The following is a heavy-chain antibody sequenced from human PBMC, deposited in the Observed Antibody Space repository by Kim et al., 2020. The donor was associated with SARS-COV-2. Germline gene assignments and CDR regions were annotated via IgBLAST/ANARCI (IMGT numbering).Heavy chain of an antibody. V-gene: IGHV3-7*03. J-gene: IGHJ5*02. D-gene: IGHD4-17*01. Sequence: VDSVRGQFTISRDNAKNSLSLQMNSRRADDTAVYYCARGPPYGDYSSWFDPWGQGTLVTVSS. CDR3: ARGPPYGDYSSWFDP.